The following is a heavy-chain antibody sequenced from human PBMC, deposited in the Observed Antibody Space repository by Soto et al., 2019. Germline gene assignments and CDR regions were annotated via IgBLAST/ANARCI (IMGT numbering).Heavy chain of an antibody. Sequence: SETLSLTCTASGGSLNSDDYYWTWIRQPPGKGLEWIGYIYFSGSTYYNPSLESRVSISIDTSKNQFSLKLRSVTAADTAVYYCARSTGRYWGQGTLVTVSS. CDR1: GGSLNSDDYY. V-gene: IGHV4-30-4*01. CDR2: IYFSGST. D-gene: IGHD4-4*01. CDR3: ARSTGRY. J-gene: IGHJ4*02.